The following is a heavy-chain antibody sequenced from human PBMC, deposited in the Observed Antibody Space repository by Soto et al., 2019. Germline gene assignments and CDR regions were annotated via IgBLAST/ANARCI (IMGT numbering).Heavy chain of an antibody. Sequence: PGGSLRLSCAASGFTFSSYGMHWVRQAPGKRLEWVAVIWYDGSNKYYADSVKGRFTISRDNSKNTLYLQMNSLRAEDTAVYYCARDRSSGWYPHLWFDPWGQGTLVTVSS. J-gene: IGHJ5*02. CDR2: IWYDGSNK. CDR1: GFTFSSYG. D-gene: IGHD6-19*01. CDR3: ARDRSSGWYPHLWFDP. V-gene: IGHV3-33*01.